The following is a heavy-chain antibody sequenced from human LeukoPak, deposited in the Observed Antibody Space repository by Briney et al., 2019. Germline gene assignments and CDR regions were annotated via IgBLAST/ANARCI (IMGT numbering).Heavy chain of an antibody. D-gene: IGHD2/OR15-2a*01. V-gene: IGHV3-21*01. CDR2: ISSSSSYT. Sequence: GGSLRLSCAASGFTFSSYSMNWVRQAPGKGLEWVSSISSSSSYTYYADSVKGRFTISRDNAKNSLYLQMNSLSAEDTAVYYCARVNTFDPWGQGTLVTVSS. J-gene: IGHJ5*02. CDR3: ARVNTFDP. CDR1: GFTFSSYS.